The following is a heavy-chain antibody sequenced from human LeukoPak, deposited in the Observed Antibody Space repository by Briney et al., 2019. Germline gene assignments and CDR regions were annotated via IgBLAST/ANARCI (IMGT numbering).Heavy chain of an antibody. CDR1: GFTFSSYT. Sequence: GGSLRLSCAASGFTFSSYTMNWVRQAPGKGLEWVSSISTSSSYIYYADSVKGRFTISRDNAKNSLYLQMNSLRAEDTAVYYCARDLLGWELHYFDYWGQGTLVTVSS. V-gene: IGHV3-21*01. CDR2: ISTSSSYI. J-gene: IGHJ4*02. CDR3: ARDLLGWELHYFDY. D-gene: IGHD1-26*01.